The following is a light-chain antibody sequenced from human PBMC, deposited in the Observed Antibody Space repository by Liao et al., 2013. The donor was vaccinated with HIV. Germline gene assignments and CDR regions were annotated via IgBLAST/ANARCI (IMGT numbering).Light chain of an antibody. CDR2: KDS. CDR1: ALPKQY. V-gene: IGLV3-25*03. J-gene: IGLJ1*01. Sequence: SYELTQPPSVSVSPGQTARITCSGDALPKQYAYWYQQKPGQAPVLVIYKDSERPSGISERFSGSSSGTTVTLTISGVQAEYEADYYCQSADSRGTYVFGIGTKVTVL. CDR3: QSADSRGTYV.